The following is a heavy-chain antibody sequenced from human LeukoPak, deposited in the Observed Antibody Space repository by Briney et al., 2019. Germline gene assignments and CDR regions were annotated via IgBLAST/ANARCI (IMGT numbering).Heavy chain of an antibody. CDR1: GFTFSSFP. CDR2: ISSSSSTI. J-gene: IGHJ3*02. V-gene: IGHV3-48*01. D-gene: IGHD4-23*01. CDR3: ARSKWLVTPSSAFDI. Sequence: QPGGSLRLSCAASGFTFSSFPMSWVRQAPGKGLEWVSYISSSSSTIYYADSVKGRFTISRDNAKNSLYLQMNSLRAEDTAVYYCARSKWLVTPSSAFDIWGQGTMVTVSS.